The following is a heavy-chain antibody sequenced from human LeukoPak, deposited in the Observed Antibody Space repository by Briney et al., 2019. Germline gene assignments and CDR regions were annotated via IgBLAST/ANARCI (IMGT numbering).Heavy chain of an antibody. Sequence: SETLSLTCAVYGGSFSGYYWSWIRQPPGKGLEWIGEINHSGSTNYNPSLKSRVTISVDTSKNQFSLKLSSVTAADTAVYYCARSPVVPARSGYFDYWGQGTLVTVSS. CDR1: GGSFSGYY. D-gene: IGHD2-2*01. J-gene: IGHJ4*02. CDR3: ARSPVVPARSGYFDY. CDR2: INHSGST. V-gene: IGHV4-34*01.